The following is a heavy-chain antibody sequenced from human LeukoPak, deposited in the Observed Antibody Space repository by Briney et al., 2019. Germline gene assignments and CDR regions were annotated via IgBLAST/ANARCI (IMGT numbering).Heavy chain of an antibody. D-gene: IGHD4-23*01. Sequence: SETLSLTCTASGGSISSSSYYWGWIRQPPGKGLEWIGSLYYSGSTHYNPSLKSRVTISVDTSKNQFSLKLTSVTAADTAVYYCANSANYGGNSGFFDYWGQGTLVTVSS. CDR2: LYYSGST. V-gene: IGHV4-39*01. J-gene: IGHJ4*02. CDR3: ANSANYGGNSGFFDY. CDR1: GGSISSSSYY.